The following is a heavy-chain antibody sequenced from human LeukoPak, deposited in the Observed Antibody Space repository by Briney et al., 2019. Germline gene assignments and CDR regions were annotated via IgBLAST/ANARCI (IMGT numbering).Heavy chain of an antibody. CDR2: IIPILGIA. V-gene: IGHV1-69*04. CDR1: GGTFSSYT. CDR3: ARDRSSGSYLSYGMDV. J-gene: IGHJ6*02. D-gene: IGHD3-10*01. Sequence: GASVKVSCKASGGTFSSYTISWVRQAPGQGLEWMGRIIPILGIANYAQKFQGGVTITADKSTSTAYMELSSLRSEDTAVYYCARDRSSGSYLSYGMDVWGQGTTVTVSS.